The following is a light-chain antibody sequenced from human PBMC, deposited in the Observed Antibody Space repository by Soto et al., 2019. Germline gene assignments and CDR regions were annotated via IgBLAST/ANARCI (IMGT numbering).Light chain of an antibody. V-gene: IGKV1-5*01. Sequence: IQMTQSPSALSASVGDRVTLTCRASESISTWLAWYQQKPGKAPKLLISDAYNLRSGVPSRFSGSGSGTEVTLTISSQQPDDFATYYCQQYNSYWTFGQGTKVEI. CDR1: ESISTW. J-gene: IGKJ1*01. CDR3: QQYNSYWT. CDR2: DAY.